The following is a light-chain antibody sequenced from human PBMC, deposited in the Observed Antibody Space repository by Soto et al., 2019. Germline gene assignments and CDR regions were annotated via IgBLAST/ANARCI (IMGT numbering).Light chain of an antibody. CDR1: QGISNE. V-gene: IGKV1-6*01. Sequence: IQMTQSPSSLSASVGDRVSITCRASQGISNELGWYQQRPGKAPKVLIYGASNLQSGVPSRFSGSASGTDFTLTISSLQPEDFATYYCLQDYTYPWTFGQGTKVDIK. J-gene: IGKJ1*01. CDR3: LQDYTYPWT. CDR2: GAS.